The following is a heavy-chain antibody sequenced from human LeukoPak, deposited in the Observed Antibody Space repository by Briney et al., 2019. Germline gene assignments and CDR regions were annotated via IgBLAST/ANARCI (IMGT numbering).Heavy chain of an antibody. CDR3: AELGITMIGGV. CDR2: ITGSGGST. Sequence: QSGGSLRLSCAASGFTFSSYGMSWVRQAPGKGLEWVSGITGSGGSTSYADSVKGRFTISRDNAKNTLYLQMNSLRAEDTAVYYCAELGITMIGGVWGKGTTVTISS. V-gene: IGHV3-23*01. D-gene: IGHD3-10*02. J-gene: IGHJ6*04. CDR1: GFTFSSYG.